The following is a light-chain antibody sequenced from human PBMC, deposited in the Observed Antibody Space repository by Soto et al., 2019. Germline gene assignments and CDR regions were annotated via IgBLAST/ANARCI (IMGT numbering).Light chain of an antibody. CDR3: CSYTSDSTYV. J-gene: IGLJ1*01. Sequence: QSALTQPASVSGSPGQSITISCTGTSRDVGGYNFVSWYQQHPGKAPKLMIYDVSNRPSGVSNRFSGSKSGITASLTISGLQAEDEADYYCCSYTSDSTYVFGTGTKVTVL. CDR1: SRDVGGYNF. V-gene: IGLV2-14*01. CDR2: DVS.